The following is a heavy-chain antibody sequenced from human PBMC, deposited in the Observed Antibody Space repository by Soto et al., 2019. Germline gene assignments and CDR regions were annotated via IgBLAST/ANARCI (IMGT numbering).Heavy chain of an antibody. D-gene: IGHD6-6*01. Sequence: QLQLQESGPGLVKPSETLSLTCTVSGGSISSSSYYWGWIRQPPGKGLEWIGSIYYSGSTYYNPSLKSRVNISVDTSKNQFYLKLSSVTAADTAVYYCARHESEQLVWGWYFDYWGQGTLVTVSS. CDR2: IYYSGST. V-gene: IGHV4-39*01. CDR1: GGSISSSSYY. CDR3: ARHESEQLVWGWYFDY. J-gene: IGHJ4*02.